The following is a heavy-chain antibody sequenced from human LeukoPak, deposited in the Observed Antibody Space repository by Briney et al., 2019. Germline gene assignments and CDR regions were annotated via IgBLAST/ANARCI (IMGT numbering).Heavy chain of an antibody. Sequence: SESLSLTCTVSGASISSYDGRCVRHPPGKGLEWSGSISYSGSTNYNPSLTSRVTISVDASENQFSLKLSSVTAADTAVYYCARTAYSSGWTGDWFDPWGQGTLVTVSS. CDR1: GASISSYD. V-gene: IGHV4-59*08. CDR3: ARTAYSSGWTGDWFDP. J-gene: IGHJ5*02. D-gene: IGHD6-19*01. CDR2: ISYSGST.